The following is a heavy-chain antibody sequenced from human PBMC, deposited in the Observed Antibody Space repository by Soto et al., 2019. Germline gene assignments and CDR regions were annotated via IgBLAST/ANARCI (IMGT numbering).Heavy chain of an antibody. J-gene: IGHJ5*02. V-gene: IGHV3-11*06. CDR1: GFTFGDSY. Sequence: SLRLSCAGSGFTFGDSYMRWIRQAPGKGLEWLSYISPGSRYPAVADPVKGRFTISRDNAKRSLYLQMMSVTAEDTAIYYCVRGGGGGRFDPWGQGTMVTVSS. CDR2: ISPGSRYP. CDR3: VRGGGGGRFDP. D-gene: IGHD2-15*01.